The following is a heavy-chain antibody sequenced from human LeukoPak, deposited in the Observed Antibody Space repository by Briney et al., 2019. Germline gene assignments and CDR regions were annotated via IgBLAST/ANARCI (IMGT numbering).Heavy chain of an antibody. J-gene: IGHJ4*02. V-gene: IGHV3-7*01. CDR3: ARDVGSGWFDY. CDR2: IKRDGSEK. Sequence: GGSLRLSCAASGFTFRNYWMSWVCQAPGKGLEWVANIKRDGSEKNYVDSVKGRFTISRDNAKNSLYLQMNNLRAEDTAVYYCARDVGSGWFDYWGQGTLVTVSS. CDR1: GFTFRNYW. D-gene: IGHD6-19*01.